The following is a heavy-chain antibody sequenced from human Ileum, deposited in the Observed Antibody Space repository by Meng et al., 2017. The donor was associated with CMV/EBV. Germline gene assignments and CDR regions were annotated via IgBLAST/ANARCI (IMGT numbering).Heavy chain of an antibody. CDR2: TDELGRT. D-gene: IGHD3/OR15-3a*01. Sequence: YCSTWLRPPRRKGLERLGETDELGRTSFCPPLNTRVNIAADPFNNQFSLMLSSVTAADTAVYYCAMESPHFDFCTGYHTSSSFDSWGQGTLVTVSS. CDR3: AMESPHFDFCTGYHTSSSFDS. J-gene: IGHJ5*01. V-gene: IGHV4-34*13. CDR1: YC.